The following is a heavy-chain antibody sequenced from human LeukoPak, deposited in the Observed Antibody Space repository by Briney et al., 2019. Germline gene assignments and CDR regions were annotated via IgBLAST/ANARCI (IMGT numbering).Heavy chain of an antibody. Sequence: SETLPLTCAVYGGSFSGYYWSWIRQPPGKGLEWIGEINHSGSTNYNPSLKSRVTISVDTSKNQFSLKLSSVTAADTAVYYCARGLPEQWLVYYFDYWGQGTLVTVSS. D-gene: IGHD6-19*01. CDR3: ARGLPEQWLVYYFDY. J-gene: IGHJ4*02. CDR2: INHSGST. V-gene: IGHV4-34*01. CDR1: GGSFSGYY.